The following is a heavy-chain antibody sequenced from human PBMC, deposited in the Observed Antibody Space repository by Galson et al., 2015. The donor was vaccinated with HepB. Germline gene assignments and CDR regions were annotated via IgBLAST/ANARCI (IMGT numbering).Heavy chain of an antibody. V-gene: IGHV3-21*01. CDR3: ARDRAGSEAAAGIDYYCYYGMDV. Sequence: SLRLSCAASGFTFSSYSMNWVRQAPGKGLEWVSSISSSSSYIYYADSVKGRFTISRDNAKNSLYLQMNSLRAEDTAVYYCARDRAGSEAAAGIDYYCYYGMDVWGQGTTVTVSS. CDR1: GFTFSSYS. J-gene: IGHJ6*02. D-gene: IGHD6-13*01. CDR2: ISSSSSYI.